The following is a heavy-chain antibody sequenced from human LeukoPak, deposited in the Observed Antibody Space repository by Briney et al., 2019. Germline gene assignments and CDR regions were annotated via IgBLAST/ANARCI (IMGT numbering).Heavy chain of an antibody. CDR2: ISGSGGST. V-gene: IGHV3-23*01. CDR1: GFTFSSYG. Sequence: GGSLRLSCAASGFTFSSYGMSWVRQAPGKGLEWVSAISGSGGSTYYADSVKGRFTISRDNSKNTLYLQMNSLRAEDTAVYYCAKDARLMTTRGYFDYWGQGTLVTVSS. D-gene: IGHD4-17*01. CDR3: AKDARLMTTRGYFDY. J-gene: IGHJ4*02.